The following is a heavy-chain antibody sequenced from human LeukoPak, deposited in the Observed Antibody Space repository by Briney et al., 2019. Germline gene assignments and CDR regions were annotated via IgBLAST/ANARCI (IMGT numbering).Heavy chain of an antibody. CDR2: ISYDGSNK. J-gene: IGHJ5*02. CDR3: AKDGTGLRFLEWLLLPWFDP. D-gene: IGHD3-3*01. V-gene: IGHV3-30*04. CDR1: GFTFSSYA. Sequence: GGSLRLSCAASGFTFSSYAMHWVRQAPGKGLEWVAVISYDGSNKYYADSVKGRFTISRDNSKNTLYLQMNSLRAEDTAVYYCAKDGTGLRFLEWLLLPWFDPWGQGTLVTVSS.